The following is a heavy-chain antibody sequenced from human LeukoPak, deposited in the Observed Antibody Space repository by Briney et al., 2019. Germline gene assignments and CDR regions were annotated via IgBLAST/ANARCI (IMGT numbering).Heavy chain of an antibody. CDR2: IYSGGST. D-gene: IGHD3-22*01. CDR3: ARYYDGTFDY. Sequence: GGSLRLSCAASGFTVSSDYMSWVRQAPGKGLEWVSVIYSGGSTYYADSVKGRFTISRDNSKNTLYLQMNSLRAEDTAVYYCARYYDGTFDYWGQGTLVTVSS. CDR1: GFTVSSDY. V-gene: IGHV3-53*01. J-gene: IGHJ4*02.